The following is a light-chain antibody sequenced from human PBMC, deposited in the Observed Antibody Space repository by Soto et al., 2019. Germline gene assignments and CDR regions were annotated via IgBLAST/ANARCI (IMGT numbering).Light chain of an antibody. V-gene: IGKV3D-20*02. CDR2: DAS. J-gene: IGKJ1*01. Sequence: EIVLPQSPGTLSLSPGERATLSCRASESLSSSYLAWYQQKPGQAPRLLIYDASNRATGIPARFSGSGSGTDFTLTISSLEPEDFAVYYCQQRSNWSWTFGQGTKVDIK. CDR3: QQRSNWSWT. CDR1: ESLSSSY.